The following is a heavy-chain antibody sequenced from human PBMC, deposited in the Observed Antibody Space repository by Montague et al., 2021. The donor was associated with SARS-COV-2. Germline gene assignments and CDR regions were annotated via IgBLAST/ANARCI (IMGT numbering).Heavy chain of an antibody. CDR1: GGSISSSSYY. CDR2: IYYSGST. Sequence: SETLSLTCTVSGGSISSSSYYWGWIRQPPEKGLEWIGSIYYSGSTYYNPSLKRRVTISVDTSKNQFSLKLSSVTAADTAVYYCARESGSGSYLVYWGQGTLVTVSS. D-gene: IGHD3-10*01. CDR3: ARESGSGSYLVY. J-gene: IGHJ4*02. V-gene: IGHV4-39*01.